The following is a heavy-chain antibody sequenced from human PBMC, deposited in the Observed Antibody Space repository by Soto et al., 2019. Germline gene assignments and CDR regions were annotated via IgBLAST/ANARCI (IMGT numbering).Heavy chain of an antibody. Sequence: GPTLVNPTETLTLTCTVSGFSLSKARMGVSWIRQPPGKALEWLAHIFWNDERSYNTSLKSRLTISRDTSKSQVVLTMTNVDPVDTGTYFCARALREGLQISYFDPWGQGTLVTVSS. J-gene: IGHJ4*02. D-gene: IGHD1-26*01. CDR2: IFWNDER. V-gene: IGHV2-26*01. CDR3: ARALREGLQISYFDP. CDR1: GFSLSKARMG.